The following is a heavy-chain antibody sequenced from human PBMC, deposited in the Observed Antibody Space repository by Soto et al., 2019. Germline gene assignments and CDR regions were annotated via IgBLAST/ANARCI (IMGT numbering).Heavy chain of an antibody. V-gene: IGHV3-11*06. D-gene: IGHD1-7*01. J-gene: IGHJ4*02. CDR3: ARGGVKGTTSRGQVYN. CDR1: VFTFSDYY. CDR2: ISSSGDST. Sequence: QVQVVESGGGLVKPGGSLRLSCAASVFTFSDYYMSWIRQAPGKGLEWVSFISSSGDSTKYADSVKGRFTISRDNAKNSLYLQLNSLRAEDTAVYYCARGGVKGTTSRGQVYNWGQGTLVTVPS.